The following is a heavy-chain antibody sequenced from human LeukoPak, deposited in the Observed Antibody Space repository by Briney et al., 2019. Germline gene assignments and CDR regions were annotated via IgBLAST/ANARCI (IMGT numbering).Heavy chain of an antibody. CDR2: INPGGGST. J-gene: IGHJ4*02. Sequence: ASVKVSCKASGHTFTSYYIHWVRQVPGQGLEWMGIINPGGGSTSYAQKFQGRVTMTRDTSISTAYMELSRLRSDDTAVYYCARGTNWNYKDYWGQGTLVTVSS. V-gene: IGHV1-46*01. CDR3: ARGTNWNYKDY. D-gene: IGHD1-7*01. CDR1: GHTFTSYY.